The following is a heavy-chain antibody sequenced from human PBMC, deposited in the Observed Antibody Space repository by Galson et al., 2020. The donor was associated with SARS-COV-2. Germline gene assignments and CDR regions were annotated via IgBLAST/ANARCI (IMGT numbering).Heavy chain of an antibody. J-gene: IGHJ5*02. D-gene: IGHD6-13*01. Sequence: ASVKVSCKASGYTFTSYGISWVRQAPGQGLEGMGWISAYNGNTNYAQKLQGRVTMTTDTSTSTAYMELRSLRSDDTAVYYCARDVGISGAAAGLFDPWGQGTLVTVSS. CDR2: ISAYNGNT. CDR3: ARDVGISGAAAGLFDP. V-gene: IGHV1-18*01. CDR1: GYTFTSYG.